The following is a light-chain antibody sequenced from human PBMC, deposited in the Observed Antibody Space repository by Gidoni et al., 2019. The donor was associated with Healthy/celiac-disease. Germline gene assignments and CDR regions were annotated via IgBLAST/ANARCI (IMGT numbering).Light chain of an antibody. J-gene: IGKJ1*01. V-gene: IGKV2-28*01. CDR2: LGS. CDR1: QSLLHSNGYNY. CDR3: MQALQTPWT. Sequence: DIVMTQSPLSLPVTPGEPASISCRSSQSLLHSNGYNYLDWYLQKPGQSPQLLIYLGSNRASGVPDRFSGSRSGTDFTLKISRVEAEDVGVYYCMQALQTPWTLGQGTKVEIK.